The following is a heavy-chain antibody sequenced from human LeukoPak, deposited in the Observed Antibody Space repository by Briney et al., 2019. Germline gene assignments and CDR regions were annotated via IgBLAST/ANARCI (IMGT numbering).Heavy chain of an antibody. CDR3: ARAFSSWYGRRFDP. D-gene: IGHD6-13*01. CDR1: GYTFTSYG. V-gene: IGHV7-4-1*02. CDR2: INTNTGNP. Sequence: ASVKVSCKASGYTFTSYGISWVRQAPGQGLEWMGWINTNTGNPTYAQGFTGRFVFSLDTSVSTAYLQISSLKAEDTAVYYCARAFSSWYGRRFDPWGQGTLVTVSS. J-gene: IGHJ5*02.